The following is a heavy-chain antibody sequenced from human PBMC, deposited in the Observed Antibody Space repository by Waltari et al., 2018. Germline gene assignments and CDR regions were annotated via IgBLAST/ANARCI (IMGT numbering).Heavy chain of an antibody. Sequence: QLQESGPGLVKPSGTLSLSCAVSGDSVTSANWWSWVRQSPPRGLEWIGQVLSTGKTNYSPSFGSRVTMSLDASNNQFSLKVTSATAADTAVYYCARDRGRGLYLDVWGPGTLVTVSP. CDR2: VLSTGKT. CDR1: GDSVTSANW. V-gene: IGHV4-4*02. D-gene: IGHD2-15*01. CDR3: ARDRGRGLYLDV. J-gene: IGHJ4*02.